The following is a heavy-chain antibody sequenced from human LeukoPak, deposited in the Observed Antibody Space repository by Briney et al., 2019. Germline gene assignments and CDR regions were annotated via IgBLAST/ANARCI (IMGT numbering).Heavy chain of an antibody. CDR2: ISGSGGST. J-gene: IGHJ4*01. D-gene: IGHD2-2*03. Sequence: GGSLRLSCAASGFTFSSYAMSWVRQAPGKGLEWVSAISGSGGSTYYADSVKGRFTISRDNSKNKLYLQMNSLRAEDTAVYYCAKGGYCSSTSCLGYYDCGGQTPLVTVS. CDR3: AKGGYCSSTSCLGYYDC. V-gene: IGHV3-23*01. CDR1: GFTFSSYA.